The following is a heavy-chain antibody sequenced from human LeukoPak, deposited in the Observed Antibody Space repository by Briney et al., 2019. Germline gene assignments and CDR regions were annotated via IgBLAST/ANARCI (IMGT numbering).Heavy chain of an antibody. V-gene: IGHV3-48*01. CDR1: GFTFSTYS. CDR2: ISSSSSTI. D-gene: IGHD3-3*01. CDR3: AREFDFWSGYYRK. J-gene: IGHJ4*02. Sequence: PGGSLRLSCAASGFTFSTYSMNWVRQAPGKGLEWVSYISSSSSTILYADSVKGRFTISRDNAKNSLYLQMNSLRAEDTAVYYCAREFDFWSGYYRKWGQGTLVTVSS.